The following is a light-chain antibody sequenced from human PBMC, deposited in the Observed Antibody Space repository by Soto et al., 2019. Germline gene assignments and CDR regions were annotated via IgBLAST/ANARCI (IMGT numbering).Light chain of an antibody. Sequence: EIVMTQSPATLSVSQGERATLSCRASQSVSSNLAWYQQKPGQAPRLLIYGASNRATGIPARFSGSGSGTDFTLTISSLEPEDFAVYYCQQRSNWPPWTFGQGTKVDIK. V-gene: IGKV3-11*01. CDR1: QSVSSN. CDR2: GAS. CDR3: QQRSNWPPWT. J-gene: IGKJ1*01.